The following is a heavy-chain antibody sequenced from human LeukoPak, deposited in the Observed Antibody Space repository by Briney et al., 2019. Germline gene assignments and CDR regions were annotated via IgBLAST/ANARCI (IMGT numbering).Heavy chain of an antibody. V-gene: IGHV1-69*04. CDR1: GGTFSSYT. CDR3: ARDPDCGGDCYPLGSNGMDV. J-gene: IGHJ6*02. D-gene: IGHD2-21*02. CDR2: IIPILGIA. Sequence: ASVKVSYKASGGTFSSYTISWVRQAPGQGLEWMGRIIPILGIANYAQKFQGRVTITADKSTSTAYMELSSLRSEDTAVYYCARDPDCGGDCYPLGSNGMDVWGQGTTVTVSS.